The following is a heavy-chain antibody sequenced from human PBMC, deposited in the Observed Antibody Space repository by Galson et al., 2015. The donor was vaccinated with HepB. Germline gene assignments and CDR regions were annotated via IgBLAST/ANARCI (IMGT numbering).Heavy chain of an antibody. V-gene: IGHV1-69*04. CDR1: GGTFSSYA. D-gene: IGHD4-23*01. Sequence: SVKVSCRASGGTFSSYAISWVRQAPGQGLEWMGRIIPILGIANYAQKFQGRVTITADKSTSTAYMELSSLRSEDTAVYYCARDRDPRGGKAWFDPWGQGTLVTVSS. CDR3: ARDRDPRGGKAWFDP. J-gene: IGHJ5*02. CDR2: IIPILGIA.